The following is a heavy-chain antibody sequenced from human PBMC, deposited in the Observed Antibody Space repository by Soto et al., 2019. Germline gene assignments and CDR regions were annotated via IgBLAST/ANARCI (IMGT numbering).Heavy chain of an antibody. D-gene: IGHD2-15*01. CDR3: ASVASRRAVNTNAFDI. CDR2: IIPILGLA. J-gene: IGHJ3*02. CDR1: GGTFSSYT. V-gene: IGHV1-69*02. Sequence: QVQLVQSGAEVKKPGSSVKVSCKASGGTFSSYTISWVRQAPGQGLEWMGRIIPILGLANYAQTLQGRGTITADKSTSTGEVERSSRRAEDTAVYYCASVASRRAVNTNAFDIWGQGTMVTVSS.